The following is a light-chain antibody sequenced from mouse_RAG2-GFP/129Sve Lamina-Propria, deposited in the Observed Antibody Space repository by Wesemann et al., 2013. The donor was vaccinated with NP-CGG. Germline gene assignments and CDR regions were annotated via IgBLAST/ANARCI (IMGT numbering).Light chain of an antibody. J-gene: IGKJ4*01. V-gene: IGKV6-17*01. Sequence: DIVMTQSQKFMSTSVGDRVSITCKASQDVGTAVAWYQQKPGQSPKLLIYSASNRYTGVPDRFTGSGSGTDFTLTISSVQAEDLAVYYCQNDYSYPFTFGSGTKLEIK. CDR3: QNDYSYPFT. CDR1: QDVGTA. CDR2: SAS.